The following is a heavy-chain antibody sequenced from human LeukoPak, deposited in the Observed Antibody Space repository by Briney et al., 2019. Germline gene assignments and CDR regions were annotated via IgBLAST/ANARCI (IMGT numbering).Heavy chain of an antibody. J-gene: IGHJ6*01. V-gene: IGHV4-34*01. D-gene: IGHD6-13*01. CDR3: ARDRIATNQWGYYYYYGMDV. CDR1: GGSFSGYY. CDR2: INHSGST. Sequence: SETLSLTCAVYGGSFSGYYWSWIRQPPGKGLEWSGEINHSGSTNYNPSLKSRVTISVDTSKNQFSLKLSSVTAADTAVYYCARDRIATNQWGYYYYYGMDVWGQGTTVTVSS.